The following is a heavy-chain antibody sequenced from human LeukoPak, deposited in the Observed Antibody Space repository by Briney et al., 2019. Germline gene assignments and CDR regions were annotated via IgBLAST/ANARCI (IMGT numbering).Heavy chain of an antibody. J-gene: IGHJ4*02. CDR2: IYHSGST. CDR1: GYSISSGYY. D-gene: IGHD3-3*01. CDR3: ARGGIWNYDFWSGYYGGLSYFDY. V-gene: IGHV4-38-2*01. Sequence: SETLSLTCAVSGYSISSGYYWGWIRQPPGKGLEWIGSIYHSGSTYYNPSLKSRVTISVDTSQNQFSLKRSSVTAADTAVYYCARGGIWNYDFWSGYYGGLSYFDYWGQGTLVTVSS.